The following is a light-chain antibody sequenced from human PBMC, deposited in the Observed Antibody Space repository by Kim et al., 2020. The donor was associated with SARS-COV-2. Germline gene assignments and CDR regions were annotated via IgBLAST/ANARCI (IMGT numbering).Light chain of an antibody. CDR3: GADHGSGSNFGWV. CDR2: VGTGGIVG. Sequence: QLVLTQPPSASASLGASVTLTCTLSSGYSKYKVDWYQQRPGKGPRFVMRVGTGGIVGSKGDGIPDRFSVLGSGLNRYLTIKNIQEEDESEYHCGADHGSGSNFGWVFGGGTQLTVL. CDR1: SGYSKYK. V-gene: IGLV9-49*01. J-gene: IGLJ3*02.